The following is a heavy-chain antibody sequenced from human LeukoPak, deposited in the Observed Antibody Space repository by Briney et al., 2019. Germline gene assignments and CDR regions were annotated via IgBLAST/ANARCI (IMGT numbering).Heavy chain of an antibody. CDR3: APFSFIAAEDYFDY. V-gene: IGHV1-24*01. Sequence: GASVKVSCKVSGYTLTELSMHWVRQAPGKGLEWMGGFDPEDGETIYAQKFQGRVTMTEDTSTDTAYMELSSLRSEDTAVYYCAPFSFIAAEDYFDYWGQGTLVTVSS. CDR1: GYTLTELS. J-gene: IGHJ4*02. D-gene: IGHD6-13*01. CDR2: FDPEDGET.